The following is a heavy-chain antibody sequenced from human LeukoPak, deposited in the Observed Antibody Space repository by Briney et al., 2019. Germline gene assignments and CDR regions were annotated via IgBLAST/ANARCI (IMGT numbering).Heavy chain of an antibody. J-gene: IGHJ4*02. D-gene: IGHD3-22*01. CDR2: INSDGSST. Sequence: GGSLRLSCAASGFTFDDYAMHWVRQAPGKGLVWVSRINSDGSSTSYADSVKGRFTISRDNAKNTLYLQMNSLRAEDTAVYYCANYDSSGYYLDYWGQGTLVTVSS. CDR3: ANYDSSGYYLDY. V-gene: IGHV3-74*01. CDR1: GFTFDDYA.